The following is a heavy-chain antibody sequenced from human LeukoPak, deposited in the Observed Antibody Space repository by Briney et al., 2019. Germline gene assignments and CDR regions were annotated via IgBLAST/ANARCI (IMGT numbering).Heavy chain of an antibody. CDR2: ISGSGGST. J-gene: IGHJ4*02. Sequence: GGSLRLSCAASGFTFSSYAMSWVRQAPGKGLEWVSAISGSGGSTYYADSVKGRVTISRDNSKNTLYLQMNSLRAEDTAVYYCANDIVVVPAARGPRDYFDYWGQGTLVTVSS. V-gene: IGHV3-23*01. CDR1: GFTFSSYA. CDR3: ANDIVVVPAARGPRDYFDY. D-gene: IGHD2-2*01.